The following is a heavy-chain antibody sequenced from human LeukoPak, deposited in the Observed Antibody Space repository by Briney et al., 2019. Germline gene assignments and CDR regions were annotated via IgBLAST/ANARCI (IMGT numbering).Heavy chain of an antibody. CDR3: AREGKQQLTLDY. Sequence: SGGSLRLSCAASGFTFSSYSMNWVRQAPGKGLEWVSSISSSSSYIYYADSVKGRFTISRDNAKNSLYLQMNSLRAEDTAVYYCAREGKQQLTLDYWGQGTLVTVSS. CDR1: GFTFSSYS. V-gene: IGHV3-21*01. CDR2: ISSSSSYI. D-gene: IGHD6-13*01. J-gene: IGHJ4*02.